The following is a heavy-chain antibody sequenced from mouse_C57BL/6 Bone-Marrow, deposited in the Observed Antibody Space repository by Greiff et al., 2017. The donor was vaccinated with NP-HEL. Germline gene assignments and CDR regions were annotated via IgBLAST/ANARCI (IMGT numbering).Heavy chain of an antibody. CDR2: IHPNSGST. J-gene: IGHJ3*01. V-gene: IGHV1-64*01. Sequence: VQLQQPGAELVKPGASVKLSCKASGYTFTSYWMRWVKQRPGQGLEWIGMIHPNSGSTNYNEKFKSKATLTVDKSSSTAYMQLSSLTSEDSAVYYCARSRGFSFAYWGQGTLVTVSA. CDR3: ARSRGFSFAY. CDR1: GYTFTSYW.